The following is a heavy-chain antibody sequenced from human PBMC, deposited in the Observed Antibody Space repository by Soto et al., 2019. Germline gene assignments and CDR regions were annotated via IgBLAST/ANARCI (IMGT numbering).Heavy chain of an antibody. J-gene: IGHJ6*03. CDR1: GDSVNDYY. CDR2: INPNGGVT. CDR3: ARESGGATATLDYYYCYMDV. Sequence: QVQLLQSGAEVRKPGASVTVSCRSSGDSVNDYYIHLVRQAPGQGFEWMGWINPNGGVTKYAQKFQGWFSMTRDTSIRTVYMQLSRLRSDDTAVYYCARESGGATATLDYYYCYMDVWGTGTTVTVSS. V-gene: IGHV1-2*04. D-gene: IGHD5-12*01.